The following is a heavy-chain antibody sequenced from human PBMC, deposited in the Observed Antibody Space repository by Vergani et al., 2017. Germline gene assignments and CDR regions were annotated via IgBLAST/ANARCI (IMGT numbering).Heavy chain of an antibody. CDR3: ARGETRTDWFDP. J-gene: IGHJ5*02. CDR1: GVPMQSGSFY. V-gene: IGHV4-61*02. CDR2: VYPSGTT. Sequence: QVQLHESGAGLVKPSETLSLLCSVLGVPMQSGSFYWTWIRQTAERRLEWMGRVYPSGTTNYNPSLNGRVTIFVDKSKNILSLRLNSVTAADMAVYYCARGETRTDWFDPWGQGTLVTVSS. D-gene: IGHD3/OR15-3a*01.